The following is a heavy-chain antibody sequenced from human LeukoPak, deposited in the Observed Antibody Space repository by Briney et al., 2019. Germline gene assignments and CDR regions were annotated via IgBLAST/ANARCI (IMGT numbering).Heavy chain of an antibody. J-gene: IGHJ4*02. Sequence: PRGSLRLSCAASGFTFSSYSMNWVRQAPGKGLEWVSSITSSSSYIYYADSVKGRFTISRDNAKNSLYLQMNSLRAEDTAVYYCARDINEREGSSSDYWGQGTLVTAPS. CDR1: GFTFSSYS. V-gene: IGHV3-21*01. CDR3: ARDINEREGSSSDY. CDR2: ITSSSSYI. D-gene: IGHD6-6*01.